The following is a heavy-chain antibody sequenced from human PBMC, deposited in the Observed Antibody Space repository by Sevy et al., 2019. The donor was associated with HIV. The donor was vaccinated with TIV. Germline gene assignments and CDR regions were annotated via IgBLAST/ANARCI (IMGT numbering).Heavy chain of an antibody. Sequence: GGSLRLSCAASGFTFSSYGMHWVRQAPGKGLEWVAVISYDGSNKYYADSVKGRFTISRDNSKNTLYLQMNSLRAEDTAVYYCARYPLIAAAVWIDYWGQGTLVTVSS. CDR1: GFTFSSYG. V-gene: IGHV3-30*03. D-gene: IGHD6-13*01. J-gene: IGHJ4*02. CDR3: ARYPLIAAAVWIDY. CDR2: ISYDGSNK.